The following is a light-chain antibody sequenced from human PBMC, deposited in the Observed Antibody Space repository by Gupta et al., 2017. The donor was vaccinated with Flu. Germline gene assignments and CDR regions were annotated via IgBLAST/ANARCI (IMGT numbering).Light chain of an antibody. J-gene: IGKJ2*03. CDR1: QSLLHSNGYNY. CDR2: LGS. V-gene: IGKV2-28*01. CDR3: MQALQSQYS. Sequence: DIEMTQSPLSLPVTPGEPASISCRSSQSLLHSNGYNYLKCYLQKPGQSPQLLGYLGSSRTSGVPDRFSGSGSGTEVTLNISRVQAEDFGDYYCMQALQSQYSFGQGTKLEIK.